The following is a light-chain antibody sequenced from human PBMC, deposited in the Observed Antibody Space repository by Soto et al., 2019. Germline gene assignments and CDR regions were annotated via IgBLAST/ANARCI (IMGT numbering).Light chain of an antibody. V-gene: IGKV1-39*01. CDR3: QQSYSTPCT. CDR1: QSVRSY. CDR2: AAS. J-gene: IGKJ1*01. Sequence: DIQMTQSPSSLSASVSERVTITCRASQSVRSYLNWYQQKPGKAPKLLIFAASSLQSGTPSRFSGSGSGTDFTLTISTLQPEDFATYYCQQSYSTPCTFGQGTKVDIK.